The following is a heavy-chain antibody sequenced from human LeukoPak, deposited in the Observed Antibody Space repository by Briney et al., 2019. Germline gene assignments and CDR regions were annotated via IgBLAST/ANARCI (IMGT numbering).Heavy chain of an antibody. CDR2: ISVYKGDT. V-gene: IGHV1-18*01. Sequence: ASVKVSCKASGYTFTNFGISWVRKAPGQGLEWMGWISVYKGDTNYAQILQGRVTMTTDTSTSTAYMELRSLRSDDTAVYYCARAGGWARGDYKADAFGIWGQGTMVTVSS. D-gene: IGHD6-19*01. CDR3: ARAGGWARGDYKADAFGI. CDR1: GYTFTNFG. J-gene: IGHJ3*02.